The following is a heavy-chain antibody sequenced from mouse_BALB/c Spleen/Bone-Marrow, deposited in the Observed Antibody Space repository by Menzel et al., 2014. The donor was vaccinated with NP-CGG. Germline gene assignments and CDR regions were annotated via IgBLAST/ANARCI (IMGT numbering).Heavy chain of an antibody. V-gene: IGHV5-6-3*01. CDR3: ARVWYFDY. J-gene: IGHJ2*03. Sequence: EVKVVESGGGLVQPGGSLKLSCAASGFTFSSYGMSWVRQTPDKRLELVATINSNGGSTYYPDSVKGRSTISRDNAKNTLYLQMSSLKSEDTAMYYCARVWYFDYWGQGTSLTVSS. CDR2: INSNGGST. CDR1: GFTFSSYG.